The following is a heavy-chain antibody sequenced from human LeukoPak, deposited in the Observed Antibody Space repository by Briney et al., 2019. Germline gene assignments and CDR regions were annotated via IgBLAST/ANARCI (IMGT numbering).Heavy chain of an antibody. CDR2: IYYSGST. Sequence: SETLSLTCTVSGGSNSSSSYYWGWIRQPPGKGLEWIGSIYYSGSTYYNPSLKSRVTISVDTSKNQFSLKLSSVTAADTAVYYCARQAAAGTFDYWGQGTLVTVSS. CDR3: ARQAAAGTFDY. V-gene: IGHV4-39*01. J-gene: IGHJ4*02. D-gene: IGHD6-13*01. CDR1: GGSNSSSSYY.